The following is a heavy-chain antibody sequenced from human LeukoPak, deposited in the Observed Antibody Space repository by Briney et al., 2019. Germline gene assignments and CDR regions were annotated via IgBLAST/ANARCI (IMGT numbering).Heavy chain of an antibody. CDR1: GYTFTGYY. J-gene: IGHJ6*02. CDR3: ARSIAVAGTQYYYYYGMDV. Sequence: GASVKVSCKASGYTFTGYYMHWVRQAPGQGLEWMGWINPNTGGTNYAQKFQGWVTMTRDTSISTAYMELSRLRSDDTAVYYCARSIAVAGTQYYYYYGMDVWGQGTTVTVSS. D-gene: IGHD6-19*01. V-gene: IGHV1-2*04. CDR2: INPNTGGT.